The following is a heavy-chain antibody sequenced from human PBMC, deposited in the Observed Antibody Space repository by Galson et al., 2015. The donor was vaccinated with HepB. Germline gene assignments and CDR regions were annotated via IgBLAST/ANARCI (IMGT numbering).Heavy chain of an antibody. D-gene: IGHD6-13*01. CDR3: ARGGRNWYPTRAEYLDY. V-gene: IGHV3-30*04. J-gene: IGHJ1*01. CDR1: GFSFSTYA. CDR2: LSYDGNNK. Sequence: SLRLSCAGSGFSFSTYAMHWVRQAPGKGLEWVAVLSYDGNNKYYVDSVKGRFTISRDNYKSTLSLQMNSLRAEDTAVYYCARGGRNWYPTRAEYLDYGGQGTPVAVSS.